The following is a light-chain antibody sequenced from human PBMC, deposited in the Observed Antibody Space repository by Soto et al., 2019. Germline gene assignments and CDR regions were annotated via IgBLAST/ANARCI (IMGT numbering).Light chain of an antibody. CDR3: QQYSSSPPEFT. CDR1: QSISSSY. V-gene: IGKV3-20*01. CDR2: GAS. Sequence: EIVLTQSPGTLSLSPGERATLSCRASQSISSSYLAWYQQRPGQAPRLLIFGASYRATGIPDRFSGSGSGRDFSLTISRLEPEDFAVYSCQQYSSSPPEFTFGPGTRVDSK. J-gene: IGKJ3*01.